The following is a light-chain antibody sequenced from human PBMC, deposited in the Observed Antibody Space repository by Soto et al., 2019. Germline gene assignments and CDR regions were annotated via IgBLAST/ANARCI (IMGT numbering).Light chain of an antibody. CDR1: QSIGGR. V-gene: IGKV1-5*03. Sequence: DIQMTQSPSTLSAVVGDRVTITCRASQSIGGRLAWYQQKPGKAPKFLIYQASSLASGVSSRFSGSGSGTDFTLTISSLQPDDFATYYCQQCNDYPLTFGGGTKVEIK. J-gene: IGKJ4*01. CDR3: QQCNDYPLT. CDR2: QAS.